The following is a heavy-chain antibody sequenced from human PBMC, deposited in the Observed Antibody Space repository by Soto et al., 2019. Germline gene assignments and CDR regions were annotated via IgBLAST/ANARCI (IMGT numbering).Heavy chain of an antibody. D-gene: IGHD6-13*01. CDR2: INWNSGSI. J-gene: IGHJ1*01. CDR1: GFTFEDYA. V-gene: IGHV3-9*01. CDR3: VKDESINWYSGHFRH. Sequence: EVQLVESGGGLVQPDRSLRLSCAASGFTFEDYAMHWVRQVPGKGLEWVSGINWNSGSIGYGDSVKGRFAISRDNAKNSLHLQMNSLSAEDTAFYYCVKDESINWYSGHFRHWGQGTLVTVSS.